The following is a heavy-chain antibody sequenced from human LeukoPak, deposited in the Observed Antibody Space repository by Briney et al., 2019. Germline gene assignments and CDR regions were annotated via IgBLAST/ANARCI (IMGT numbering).Heavy chain of an antibody. D-gene: IGHD3-3*01. V-gene: IGHV4-39*01. J-gene: IGHJ4*02. Sequence: PSETLSLTCTVSGGSISSSSYYWGWIRQPPGKGLEWIGSIYYSGSTYYNPSLKSRVTISVDTSKNQFSLKLSSVTAADTAVYYCARRGNYDFWSGYGALSYYFDYWGQGTLVTVSS. CDR1: GGSISSSSYY. CDR3: ARRGNYDFWSGYGALSYYFDY. CDR2: IYYSGST.